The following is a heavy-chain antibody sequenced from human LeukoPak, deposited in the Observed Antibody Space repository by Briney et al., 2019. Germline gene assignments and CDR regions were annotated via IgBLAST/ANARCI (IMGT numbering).Heavy chain of an antibody. Sequence: SQTLSLTCTVSGGSISSGSYYWSWIRQPAGKGLEWIGRIYTSGSTNYNPSLKSRVTISVDTSKNQFSLKLSSVTAADTAVYYCAREQDYGGNSPWGQGTLVTVSS. CDR3: AREQDYGGNSP. J-gene: IGHJ5*02. V-gene: IGHV4-61*02. CDR2: IYTSGST. D-gene: IGHD4-23*01. CDR1: GGSISSGSYY.